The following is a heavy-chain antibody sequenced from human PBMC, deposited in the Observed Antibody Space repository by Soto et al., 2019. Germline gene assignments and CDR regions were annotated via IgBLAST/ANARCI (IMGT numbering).Heavy chain of an antibody. CDR1: GYSISSGYY. J-gene: IGHJ5*02. CDR3: ARDKSSSWYGNWFDP. CDR2: IYHSGST. Sequence: PSETLSLTCAVSGYSISSGYYWGWIRQPPGKGLEWIGGIYHSGSTYYNPSLKSRVTISVDTSKNQFSLKLSSVTAADTAVYYCARDKSSSWYGNWFDPWGQGTLVTVSS. V-gene: IGHV4-38-2*02. D-gene: IGHD6-13*01.